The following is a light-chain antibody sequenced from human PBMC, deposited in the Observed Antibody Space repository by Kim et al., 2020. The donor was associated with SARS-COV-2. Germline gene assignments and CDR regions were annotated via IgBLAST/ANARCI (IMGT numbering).Light chain of an antibody. J-gene: IGLJ1*01. CDR1: SSDVGGYNF. CDR2: EVS. Sequence: QSALTQPPSASGSPGQSVTISCSGTSSDVGGYNFVSWYQQLPGNAPKLMSYEVSKRPSGVPDRFSGSKSGNTASLSVSGLQAEDEADYYCTSYAAISNFVFGTGTKVTVL. V-gene: IGLV2-8*01. CDR3: TSYAAISNFV.